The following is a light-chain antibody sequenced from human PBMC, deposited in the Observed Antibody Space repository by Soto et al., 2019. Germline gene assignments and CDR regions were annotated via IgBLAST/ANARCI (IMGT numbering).Light chain of an antibody. CDR3: QQYKSYYT. Sequence: DIRMTQSPSTLSASIGERVTITCRASQSISNWLAWYQQKPGKAPKLLIYKASTVESGVPSRFSGSGSGTQFTLTISSMQPDDLATYYCQQYKSYYTVGQGTKVDIK. J-gene: IGKJ2*01. CDR2: KAS. V-gene: IGKV1-5*03. CDR1: QSISNW.